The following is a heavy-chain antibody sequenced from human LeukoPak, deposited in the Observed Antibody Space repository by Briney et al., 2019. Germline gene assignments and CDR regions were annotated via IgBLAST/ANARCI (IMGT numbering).Heavy chain of an antibody. Sequence: GGSLRLSCAASGFTFSSYEMNWVRQAPGKGLEWVSYISGSGSTIYYADSVKGRFTISRDNAKNSLYLQMNSLRAEDTAVYYCAREYNEFDYWGQGTLVTVSS. J-gene: IGHJ4*02. D-gene: IGHD1-14*01. CDR2: ISGSGSTI. CDR1: GFTFSSYE. V-gene: IGHV3-48*03. CDR3: AREYNEFDY.